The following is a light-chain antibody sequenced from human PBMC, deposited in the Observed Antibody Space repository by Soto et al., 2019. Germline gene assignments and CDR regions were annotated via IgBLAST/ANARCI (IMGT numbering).Light chain of an antibody. CDR3: QHYSAFSVT. J-gene: IGKJ1*01. V-gene: IGKV1-5*03. CDR2: KTS. CDR1: QSISSW. Sequence: DIQMTPSPSTPSSSVGGRVTLPCRASQSISSWLAWYQQKPGKAPNLLIYKTSSLESGVPSRFSGSGSGTEFTLTISSLQPEDLATYYCQHYSAFSVTFGQGTKVDI.